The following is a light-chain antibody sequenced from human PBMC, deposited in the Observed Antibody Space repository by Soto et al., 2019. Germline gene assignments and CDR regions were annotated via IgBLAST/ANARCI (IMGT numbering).Light chain of an antibody. CDR3: SSFAGSPVV. Sequence: QSVLTQPASVSGFPGQSITISCTGTDSDIGAYNYVSWYQHHPGKAPTLLIHEVTNRPSGVPDRFSGSKSGNTASLTVSGLQAEDEADYYCSSFAGSPVVFGGGTQLTVL. V-gene: IGLV2-8*01. CDR2: EVT. J-gene: IGLJ2*01. CDR1: DSDIGAYNY.